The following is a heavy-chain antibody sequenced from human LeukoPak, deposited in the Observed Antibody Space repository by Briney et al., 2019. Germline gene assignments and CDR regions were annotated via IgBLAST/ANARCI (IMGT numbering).Heavy chain of an antibody. CDR3: VRGPYGSGSYR. D-gene: IGHD3-10*01. Sequence: GGSLRLSCVASGFTFSAYGMHWVRQAPGKGLEWVASIWYDGSNKYYADSVKGRFTISRDNSKNTLSLQMNSLRAEDTAVYYCVRGPYGSGSYRWGQGTLVTVSA. J-gene: IGHJ4*02. CDR1: GFTFSAYG. CDR2: IWYDGSNK. V-gene: IGHV3-33*08.